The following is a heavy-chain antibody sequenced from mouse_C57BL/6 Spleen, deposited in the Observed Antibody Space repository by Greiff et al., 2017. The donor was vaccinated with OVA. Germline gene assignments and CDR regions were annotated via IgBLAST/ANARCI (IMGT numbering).Heavy chain of an antibody. CDR2: IDPETGGT. Sequence: QVQLQQPGAELVRPGASVTLSCKASGYTFTDYEMHWVKQTPVRGLGWIGAIDPETGGTAYNQKFKGKAILTADKSSSTAYMELRSLTSEDSAVYYCVTGVAYWGQGTLFTVSA. V-gene: IGHV1-15*01. CDR3: VTGVAY. J-gene: IGHJ3*01. D-gene: IGHD4-1*01. CDR1: GYTFTDYE.